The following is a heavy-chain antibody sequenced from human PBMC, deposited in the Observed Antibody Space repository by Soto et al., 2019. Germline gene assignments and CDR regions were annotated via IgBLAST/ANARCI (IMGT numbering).Heavy chain of an antibody. J-gene: IGHJ4*02. V-gene: IGHV4-39*07. Sequence: PSETLSLTCTVSGGSISSSTYYWGWMRQPPGKGLEWIASFFIGGNTYYNPSLKSRVTISVDTSKNQFSLKLTNMDPVDTATYYCAQLPWKQLWPRAPVVNWGQGTPVTV. CDR3: AQLPWKQLWPRAPVVN. D-gene: IGHD5-18*01. CDR2: FFIGGNT. CDR1: GGSISSSTYY.